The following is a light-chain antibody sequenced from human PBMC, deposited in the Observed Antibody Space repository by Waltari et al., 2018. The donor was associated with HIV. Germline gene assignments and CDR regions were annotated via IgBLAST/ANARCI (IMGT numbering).Light chain of an antibody. V-gene: IGLV1-44*01. CDR2: GKK. CDR1: SSNIGRNT. Sequence: QSVLTQPPSKSGTPGQRVTISCSGSSSNIGRNTVSWFPHFPGKPPKFLIYGKKQRPSGVPDRFAGSKSGTSASLAIGGLQSEDEADYYCASWDDSLNGPVFGGGTTLTVL. CDR3: ASWDDSLNGPV. J-gene: IGLJ2*01.